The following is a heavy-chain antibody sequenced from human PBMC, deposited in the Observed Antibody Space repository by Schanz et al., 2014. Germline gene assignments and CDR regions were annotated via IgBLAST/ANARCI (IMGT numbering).Heavy chain of an antibody. CDR3: ARDRVYRFLKGENRFYFDY. Sequence: QVQLVQSGAEVKKPGASVKVSCKASGYTFSSYGISWVRQAPGQGLEWMGWISANNGNTNKAQKLQGRVRMTTDTSTATAYMELRSLTSDDTAVYYCARDRVYRFLKGENRFYFDYWGQGTLVIVSS. CDR2: ISANNGNT. V-gene: IGHV1-18*04. D-gene: IGHD3-3*01. J-gene: IGHJ4*02. CDR1: GYTFSSYG.